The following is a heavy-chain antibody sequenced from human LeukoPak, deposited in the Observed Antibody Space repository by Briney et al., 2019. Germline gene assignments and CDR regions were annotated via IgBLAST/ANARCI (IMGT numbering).Heavy chain of an antibody. CDR1: GYSFTSYW. J-gene: IGHJ4*02. V-gene: IGHV5-51*01. D-gene: IGHD3-22*01. CDR2: IYPGDSDT. Sequence: GESLKISFKGSGYSFTSYWIGWVRQMPGKGLEWMGIIYPGDSDTRYSPSFQGQVTISADKSISTAYLQWSSLKASDTAMYYCARPYYDSSGYYPMVDYWGQGTLVTVSS. CDR3: ARPYYDSSGYYPMVDY.